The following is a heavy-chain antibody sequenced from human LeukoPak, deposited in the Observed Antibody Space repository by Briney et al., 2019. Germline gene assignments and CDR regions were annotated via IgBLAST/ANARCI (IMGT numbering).Heavy chain of an antibody. CDR3: ARAGRLRPIDY. Sequence: SETLSLTCAVYGGSFSGYYWSWIRQPPGKGLEWIGEINHSGSTNYNPSLKRRVTISVDTSKNQFSLKLSSVTAADTAVYYCARAGRLRPIDYWGQGTLVTVSS. CDR2: INHSGST. CDR1: GGSFSGYY. J-gene: IGHJ4*02. V-gene: IGHV4-34*01. D-gene: IGHD4-17*01.